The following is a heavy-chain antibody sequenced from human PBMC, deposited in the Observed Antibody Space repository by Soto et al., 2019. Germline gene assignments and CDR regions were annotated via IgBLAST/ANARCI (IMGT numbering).Heavy chain of an antibody. CDR2: IYWNDEQ. V-gene: IGHV2-5*01. CDR1: GFSLTSGVVG. Sequence: QITLKESGPTLVKPTQTLTLTCTFSGFSLTSGVVGVGWIRQPPGEALEWLALIYWNDEQYYNPSLRNRLTITRDTSTNQVVLTKTNMDPVDTATYYCAHRLPGPSGYDVWGQGTTVPVTS. J-gene: IGHJ6*02. D-gene: IGHD6-13*01. CDR3: AHRLPGPSGYDV.